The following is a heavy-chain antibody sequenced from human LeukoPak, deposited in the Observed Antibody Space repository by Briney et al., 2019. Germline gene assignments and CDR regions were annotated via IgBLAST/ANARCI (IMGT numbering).Heavy chain of an antibody. CDR3: ARRYSRHFDY. CDR1: GYTFTSYA. V-gene: IGHV1-3*01. J-gene: IGHJ4*02. D-gene: IGHD6-13*01. Sequence: GASVKVSCKASGYTFTSYAMHWVRQAPGQRLEWMGWINVGNGNTKYSQKFQGRVTITRDTSASTAYMELSSLRSEDTAVYYCARRYSRHFDYWGQGTLVTVSS. CDR2: INVGNGNT.